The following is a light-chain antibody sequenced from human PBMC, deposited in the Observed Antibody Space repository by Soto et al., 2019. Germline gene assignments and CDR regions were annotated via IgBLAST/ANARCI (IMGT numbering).Light chain of an antibody. J-gene: IGKJ4*01. V-gene: IGKV1-9*01. CDR2: AAV. CDR3: QQVNYHPFP. CDR1: QGISQY. Sequence: IHLTQSQSLLSASVGDRVSSACRASQGISQYVAWYQQEPGKAPKLLVYAAVVLQDGVPSRFSGTGSATEFILIINGLQPEDFATYYCQQVNYHPFPFGGGTKVAIK.